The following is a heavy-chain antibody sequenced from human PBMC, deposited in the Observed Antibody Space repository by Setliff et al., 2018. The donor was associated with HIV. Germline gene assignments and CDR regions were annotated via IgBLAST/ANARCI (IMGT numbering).Heavy chain of an antibody. CDR1: GFTFSDYN. J-gene: IGHJ3*02. D-gene: IGHD6-13*01. Sequence: PGGSLRLSCTGSGFTFSDYNMNWVRQTPGKGLEWISYISGTTNTIYYADSVKGRFTISRDNSKNSLYLQMSSLRAEDTAVYYCAKWGSSWLWSPPFDAFDIWGQGTMVTVSS. CDR2: ISGTTNTI. CDR3: AKWGSSWLWSPPFDAFDI. V-gene: IGHV3-48*04.